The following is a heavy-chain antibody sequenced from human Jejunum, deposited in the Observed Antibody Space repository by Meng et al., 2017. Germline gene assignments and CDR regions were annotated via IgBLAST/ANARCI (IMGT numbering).Heavy chain of an antibody. D-gene: IGHD3-10*01. Sequence: GESLKISCAASGFTFSRYYMSWVRQAPGKGLEWVANIKQDGSEQNYVDSVKGRLTISRDNAKSSLFLQMNSLRAEDTAVYYCARDRGYKQSDYWGQGTLVTVSS. CDR3: ARDRGYKQSDY. J-gene: IGHJ4*02. CDR2: IKQDGSEQ. CDR1: GFTFSRYY. V-gene: IGHV3-7*01.